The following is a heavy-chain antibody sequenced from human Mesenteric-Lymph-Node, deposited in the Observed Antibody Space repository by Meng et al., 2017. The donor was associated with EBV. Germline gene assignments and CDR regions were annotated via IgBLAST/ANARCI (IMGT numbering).Heavy chain of an antibody. J-gene: IGHJ4*02. CDR1: SGSISSSNW. V-gene: IGHV4-4*02. Sequence: QVQLEESGPGLVKPSGTLSLTCAVSSGSISSSNWWSWVRQPPGKGLEWIGEIYHNGNTNYNPSLKSRVTIPADKSKNQFSLKLNSVTAADTAVYYCARADSSGPWHFDYWGQGTLVTVSS. D-gene: IGHD3-22*01. CDR3: ARADSSGPWHFDY. CDR2: IYHNGNT.